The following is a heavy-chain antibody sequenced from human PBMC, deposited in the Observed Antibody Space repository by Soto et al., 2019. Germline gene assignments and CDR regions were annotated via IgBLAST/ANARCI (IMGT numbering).Heavy chain of an antibody. D-gene: IGHD3-16*02. CDR3: ARLSLTLRKNNWFDP. CDR2: IFYLGSS. J-gene: IGHJ5*02. V-gene: IGHV4-39*01. Sequence: PSETLSLTCTVSGDSISSSDFYWGWVRQPPGKGLVWIGSIFYLGSSYYNPSLKSRVTMSVDTSKNQFSLRLRSVADADTALYFCARLSLTLRKNNWFDPGGQGIMATASS. CDR1: GDSISSSDFY.